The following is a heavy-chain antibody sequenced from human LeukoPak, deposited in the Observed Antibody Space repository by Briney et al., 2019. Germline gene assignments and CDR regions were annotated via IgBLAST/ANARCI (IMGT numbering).Heavy chain of an antibody. CDR2: ISYDGSNK. CDR1: GFTFSSYG. J-gene: IGHJ4*02. D-gene: IGHD6-19*01. Sequence: PGRSLRLSCAAFGFTFSSYGMHWVRQAPGKGLEWVAVISYDGSNKYYADSVKGRFTISRDNSKNTLYLQMNSLRAEDTAVYYCAKDRVAGRGDYWGQGTLVTVSS. V-gene: IGHV3-30*18. CDR3: AKDRVAGRGDY.